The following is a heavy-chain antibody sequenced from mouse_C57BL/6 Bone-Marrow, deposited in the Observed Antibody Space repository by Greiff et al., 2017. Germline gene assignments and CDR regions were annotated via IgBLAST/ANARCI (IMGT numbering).Heavy chain of an antibody. CDR2: IHPNSGST. J-gene: IGHJ4*01. CDR1: GYTFTSYW. D-gene: IGHD2-4*01. CDR3: ALYYDYFYYAMDY. V-gene: IGHV1-64*01. Sequence: QVQLQQSGAELVKPGASVKLSCKASGYTFTSYWMHWVKQRPGQGLEWIGMIHPNSGSTNYNEKFKSKATLTVDKSSSTAYMQLSSLTSEDSAVYDCALYYDYFYYAMDYWGQGTSVTVSS.